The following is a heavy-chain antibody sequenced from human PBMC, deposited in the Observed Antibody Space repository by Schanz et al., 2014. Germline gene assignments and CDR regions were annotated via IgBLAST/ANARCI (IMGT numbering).Heavy chain of an antibody. J-gene: IGHJ6*02. D-gene: IGHD3-10*01. CDR2: FHHEDNDK. CDR3: ARESSRRWFHNDVDY. Sequence: QVQLVQSGAEVKKPGASVKVSCKVSGYSLNELSMHWVRQAPGRGLEWMGGFHHEDNDKDYAQKFQGRVIMTKDTSTDTAYVALSRLTAKDTDVYSCARESSRRWFHNDVDYWGQGTTVTVSS. V-gene: IGHV1-24*01. CDR1: GYSLNELS.